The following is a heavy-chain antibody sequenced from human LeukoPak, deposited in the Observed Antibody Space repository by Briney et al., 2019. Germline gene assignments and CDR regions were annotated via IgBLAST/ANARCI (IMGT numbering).Heavy chain of an antibody. CDR2: IYYSGST. J-gene: IGHJ6*03. CDR1: GGSISSSSYY. V-gene: IGHV4-39*07. CDR3: ARGDSGGSSWYRYYYYYYMDV. D-gene: IGHD6-13*01. Sequence: SETLSLTCTVSGGSISSSSYYWGWIRQPPGKGLEWIVSIYYSGSTYYNPSLKSRVTISVDTSKNQFSLKLSSVTAADTAVYYCARGDSGGSSWYRYYYYYYMDVWGKGTTVTVS.